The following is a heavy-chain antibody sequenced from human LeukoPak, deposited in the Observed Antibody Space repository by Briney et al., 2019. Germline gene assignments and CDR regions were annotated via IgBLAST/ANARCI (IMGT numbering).Heavy chain of an antibody. V-gene: IGHV3-9*01. D-gene: IGHD5-24*01. CDR2: ISWNSGSI. J-gene: IGHJ4*02. Sequence: GRSLRLSCAASGFTFDDYAMHWVRQAPGKGLEWVSGISWNSGSIGYADSVKGRFTISRDNAKNSLHLQMNSLRAEDTALYYCAKDKVEMATRLFDYWGQGTLVTVSS. CDR1: GFTFDDYA. CDR3: AKDKVEMATRLFDY.